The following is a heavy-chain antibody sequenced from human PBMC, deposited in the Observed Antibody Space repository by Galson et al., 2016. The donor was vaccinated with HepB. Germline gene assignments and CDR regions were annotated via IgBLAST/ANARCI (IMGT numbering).Heavy chain of an antibody. V-gene: IGHV2-5*02. D-gene: IGHD6-19*01. J-gene: IGHJ4*02. CDR3: ANIPRSMAVAGNLEFHY. CDR2: IYWDDEK. CDR1: GFSLSTSGMG. Sequence: PALVKPTQTLTLTCTFSGFSLSTSGMGVGWIRQPPGKALEWLALIYWDDEKRYNPSLKSRPTITKDTSKNQVVSTMPSMDPVDTSTYSCANIPRSMAVAGNLEFHYRGQGTLVTVPS.